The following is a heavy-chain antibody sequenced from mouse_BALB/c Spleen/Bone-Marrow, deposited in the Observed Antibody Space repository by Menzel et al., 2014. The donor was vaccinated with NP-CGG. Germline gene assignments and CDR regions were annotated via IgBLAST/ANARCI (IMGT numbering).Heavy chain of an antibody. Sequence: EVKLLESGGGLVHPGGSLKLSCAASGFDFSSYWMSWVRQAPGKGLEWIGEINPDSGTINYTPSLKDKFIISRDNAKNTLYLQMSKVRSEDTALYYCARLNYYGNLFVWGAGTTVTVSS. V-gene: IGHV4-1*02. CDR3: ARLNYYGNLFV. CDR1: GFDFSSYW. CDR2: INPDSGTI. J-gene: IGHJ1*01. D-gene: IGHD1-1*01.